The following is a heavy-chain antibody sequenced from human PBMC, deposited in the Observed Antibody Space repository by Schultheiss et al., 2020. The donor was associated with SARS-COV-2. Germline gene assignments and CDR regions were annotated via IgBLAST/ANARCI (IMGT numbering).Heavy chain of an antibody. V-gene: IGHV3-73*01. Sequence: GGSLRLSCAASGFTFSNAWMSWVRQAPGKGLEWVGRIRSKANSYATAYAASVKGRFTISRDDSKNTAYLQMNSLKTEDTAVYYCTAGTSTDYWGQGTLVTVSS. D-gene: IGHD3-10*01. CDR3: TAGTSTDY. J-gene: IGHJ4*02. CDR2: IRSKANSYAT. CDR1: GFTFSNAW.